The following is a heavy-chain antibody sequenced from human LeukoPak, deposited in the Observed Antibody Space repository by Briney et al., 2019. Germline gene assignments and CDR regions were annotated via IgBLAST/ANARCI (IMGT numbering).Heavy chain of an antibody. D-gene: IGHD6-6*01. V-gene: IGHV5-51*01. CDR3: AFPIAAPLDAFDI. CDR1: GYSFTSYW. J-gene: IGHJ3*02. CDR2: IYPGDSDT. Sequence: GESLKISCKGSGYSFTSYWIGWVRQMPGKGLEWMGIIYPGDSDTRYSPSFQGQVTISADKSISTAYLQWSSLKASDTAMYYCAFPIAAPLDAFDIWGQGTMVTVSS.